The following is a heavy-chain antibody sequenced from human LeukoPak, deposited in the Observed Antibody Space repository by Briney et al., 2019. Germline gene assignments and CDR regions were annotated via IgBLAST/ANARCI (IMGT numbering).Heavy chain of an antibody. CDR3: AIGGWLDY. J-gene: IGHJ4*02. CDR2: INQDGSEK. V-gene: IGHV3-7*01. D-gene: IGHD6-19*01. CDR1: GFMFSHYY. Sequence: PGGSLRLSCTASGFMFSHYYMSWVRQAPGKGLEWVANINQDGSEKYYVDSVKGRFTISRDNAKNSLSLQMNSLRDEDTAVYYCAIGGWLDYWGQGTLVTVSS.